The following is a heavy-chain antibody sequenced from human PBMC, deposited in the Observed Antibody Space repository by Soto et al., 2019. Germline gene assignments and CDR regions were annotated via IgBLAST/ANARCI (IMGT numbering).Heavy chain of an antibody. CDR2: ISGSGGST. Sequence: PGGSLRLSCAASGFTFSSYAMSWVRQAPGKGLEWVSAISGSGGSTYYADSVKGRFTISRDNSKNTLYLQMNSLRAEDTAVYYCAKRAGLPNSSGWSFDYWGQGTLVTVSS. V-gene: IGHV3-23*01. D-gene: IGHD6-19*01. J-gene: IGHJ4*02. CDR1: GFTFSSYA. CDR3: AKRAGLPNSSGWSFDY.